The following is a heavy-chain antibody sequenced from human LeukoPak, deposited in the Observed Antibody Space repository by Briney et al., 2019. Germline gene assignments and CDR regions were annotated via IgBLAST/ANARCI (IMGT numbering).Heavy chain of an antibody. V-gene: IGHV1-46*01. D-gene: IGHD2-2*01. CDR2: INPSGGST. Sequence: ASVKVSCKASGYTFTSYYMHWVRQAPGQGLEWMGIINPSGGSTSYAQKFQGRVTMTRDTSTSTVYMELSSLRSEDTAVYYSAISKVPAAMGDYWGQGTLVTVSS. CDR1: GYTFTSYY. CDR3: AISKVPAAMGDY. J-gene: IGHJ4*02.